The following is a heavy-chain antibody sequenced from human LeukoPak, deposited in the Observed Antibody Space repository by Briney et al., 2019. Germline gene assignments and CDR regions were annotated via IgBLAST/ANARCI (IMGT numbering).Heavy chain of an antibody. V-gene: IGHV4-30-2*01. Sequence: PSQTLSLTCTVSGGSISSGGYYWSWIRQPPGKGLEWIGYIYHSGSTYYNPSLKSRVTISVDTSKNQFSLKLSSVTAADTAVYYCAREETLGSSSWYPTWFDPWGQGTLVTVSS. CDR1: GGSISSGGYY. CDR3: AREETLGSSSWYPTWFDP. J-gene: IGHJ5*02. CDR2: IYHSGST. D-gene: IGHD6-13*01.